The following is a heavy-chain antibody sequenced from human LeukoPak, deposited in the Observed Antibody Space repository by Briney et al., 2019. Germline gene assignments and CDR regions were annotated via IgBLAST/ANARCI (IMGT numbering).Heavy chain of an antibody. J-gene: IGHJ4*02. CDR2: IDPSDSET. CDR3: ARQTAMGRSGDY. Sequence: GESLKISCKASGYSFTSYWIGWVRQMPGKGLEWMGIIDPSDSETRYTPSFQGQAIISVDKSLTTAYLQWNSLRASDTAMYYCARQTAMGRSGDYWGQGTLVTVSS. D-gene: IGHD5-18*01. V-gene: IGHV5-51*01. CDR1: GYSFTSYW.